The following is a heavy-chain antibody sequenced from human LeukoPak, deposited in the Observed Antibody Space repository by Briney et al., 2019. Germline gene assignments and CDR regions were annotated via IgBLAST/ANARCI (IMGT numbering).Heavy chain of an antibody. J-gene: IGHJ4*02. D-gene: IGHD3-16*01. Sequence: GGSLRLSCAASGFSFSSTWMTWVRQTPGKGLELVSNINIDGSQRYHAYSVEGRFTISRDNVKNTLYLQMNSLRVEDTAVYYCARDPGWGALDYWGQGALVIVSS. CDR2: INIDGSQR. CDR1: GFSFSSTW. CDR3: ARDPGWGALDY. V-gene: IGHV3-7*03.